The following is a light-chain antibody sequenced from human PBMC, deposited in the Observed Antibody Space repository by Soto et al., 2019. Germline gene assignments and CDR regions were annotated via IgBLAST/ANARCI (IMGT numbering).Light chain of an antibody. CDR1: QSVSSSY. J-gene: IGKJ3*01. CDR2: GAS. Sequence: EIVLTQSPGTLSLSPGERATLSCRASQSVSSSYLAWYQQKPGQAPRLLIYGASSRATGIPDRFSGSGSGTDFTLTISRLEPEDFAVYYCQQEASSPRFTFGPGNKVDIK. CDR3: QQEASSPRFT. V-gene: IGKV3-20*01.